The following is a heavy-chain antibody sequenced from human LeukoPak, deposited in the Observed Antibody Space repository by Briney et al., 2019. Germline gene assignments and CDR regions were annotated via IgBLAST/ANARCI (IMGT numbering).Heavy chain of an antibody. V-gene: IGHV3-30*02. CDR2: IRYDGSNK. J-gene: IGHJ4*02. CDR3: AMEGAYSYDYDY. Sequence: GGSLRLSCAASGFTFSSYAMHWVRQAPGKGLEWVAFIRYDGSNKYYADSVKGRFTISRDNSKNTLFLQMSSLRAEDTAMYYCAMEGAYSYDYDYWGQGTLVTVSS. CDR1: GFTFSSYA. D-gene: IGHD5-18*01.